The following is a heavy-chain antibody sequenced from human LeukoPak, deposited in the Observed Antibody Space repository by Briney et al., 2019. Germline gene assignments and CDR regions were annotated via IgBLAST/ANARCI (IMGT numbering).Heavy chain of an antibody. Sequence: SETLSLTCTVSGGSISSYYWSWIRQPAGKGLEWIGRIYTSGSTNYNPSLKSRVTMSVDTSKNQFSLRLSSVTAADTAVYYCARASYYYGSGSGPRFDPWGQGTLVTVSS. CDR2: IYTSGST. V-gene: IGHV4-4*07. CDR3: ARASYYYGSGSGPRFDP. D-gene: IGHD3-10*01. J-gene: IGHJ5*02. CDR1: GGSISSYY.